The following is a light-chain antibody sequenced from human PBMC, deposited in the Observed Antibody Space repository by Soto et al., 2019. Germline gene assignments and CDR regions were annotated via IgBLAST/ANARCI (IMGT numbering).Light chain of an antibody. CDR1: QGISSY. J-gene: IGKJ5*01. V-gene: IGKV1-9*01. CDR2: AAS. Sequence: IQLTQSPSSLSASVGDRVTITCRASQGISSYLAWYQQKPGKAPKLLIKAASRLQTGVPSRFSGSASGTDFTLTISGLQPDDFATYYCQQLNIDSYPITFGQGTRLELK. CDR3: QQLNIDSYPIT.